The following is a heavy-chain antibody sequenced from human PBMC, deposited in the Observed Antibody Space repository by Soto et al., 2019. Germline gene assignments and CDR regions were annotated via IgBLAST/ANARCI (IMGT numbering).Heavy chain of an antibody. CDR3: AKDVDNWNDFSFDD. Sequence: GGSLRLSCAASGFTFSSYAMSWVRQAPGQGLEWVSAISGSGGSTYYADSVKGRFTISRVNSKNTLYLQMNSLSAEDTAVYYCAKDVDNWNDFSFDDWGRAPRVTVSS. D-gene: IGHD1-1*01. J-gene: IGHJ4*02. CDR2: ISGSGGST. CDR1: GFTFSSYA. V-gene: IGHV3-23*01.